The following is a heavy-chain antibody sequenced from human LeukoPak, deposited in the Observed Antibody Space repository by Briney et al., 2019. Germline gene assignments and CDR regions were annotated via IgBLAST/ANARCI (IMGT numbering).Heavy chain of an antibody. CDR1: GFTFSSYV. V-gene: IGHV3-7*01. CDR3: ARDIGLLR. CDR2: IKQDGSEK. D-gene: IGHD1-26*01. Sequence: GRSLRLSCAASGFTFSSYVMHWVRQAPGKGLEWVANIKQDGSEKYYVDSVKGRFTISRDNAKNSLYLQMNSLRAEDTAVYYCARDIGLLRWGQGTLVTVSS. J-gene: IGHJ4*02.